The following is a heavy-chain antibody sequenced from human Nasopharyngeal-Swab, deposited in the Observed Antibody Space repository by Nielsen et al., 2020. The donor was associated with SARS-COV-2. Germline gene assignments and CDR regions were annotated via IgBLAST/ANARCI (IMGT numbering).Heavy chain of an antibody. J-gene: IGHJ5*02. CDR2: IYNSGNT. D-gene: IGHD2-2*01. V-gene: IGHV4-31*02. Sequence: RQAPGKGLEWIGYIYNSGNTDYNPSLKSRIIISVDTSENQFSLKLSSVTAVDTAVYYCARTFPFCSSTNCPNWFDPWGQGTLVTVSS. CDR3: ARTFPFCSSTNCPNWFDP.